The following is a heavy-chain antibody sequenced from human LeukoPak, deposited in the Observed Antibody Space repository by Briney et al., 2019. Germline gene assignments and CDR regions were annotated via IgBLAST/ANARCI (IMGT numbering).Heavy chain of an antibody. CDR3: ARHRFASPLDS. Sequence: SETLSLTCTVSGGSISSDDYYWSWLRQPPGKGLEWIGYIFYTGDSNHDPSFKSRASISLDTSKDQISLKLSSVTAADTAVYYCARHRFASPLDSWGQGTLVTVSS. J-gene: IGHJ4*02. V-gene: IGHV4-61*08. CDR2: IFYTGDS. CDR1: GGSISSDDYY. D-gene: IGHD2-21*01.